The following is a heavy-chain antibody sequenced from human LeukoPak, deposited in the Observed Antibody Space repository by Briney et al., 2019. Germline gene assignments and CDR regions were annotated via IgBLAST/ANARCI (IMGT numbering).Heavy chain of an antibody. CDR3: ARATYGSGPFDY. J-gene: IGHJ4*02. CDR1: GFTFSSYA. V-gene: IGHV3-30-3*01. D-gene: IGHD3-10*01. Sequence: GGSLRLSCAASGFTFSSYAMHWVRQAPGKGLEWVAVISYDGSNKYYADSVKGRFTISRENSKNTLYLQMNSLRAEDTAVYYCARATYGSGPFDYWGQGTLVTVSS. CDR2: ISYDGSNK.